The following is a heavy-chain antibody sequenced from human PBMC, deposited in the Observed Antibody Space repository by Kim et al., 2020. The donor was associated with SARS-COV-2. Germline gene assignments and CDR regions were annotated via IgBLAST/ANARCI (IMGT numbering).Heavy chain of an antibody. V-gene: IGHV5-51*01. CDR1: GYSFTSYW. CDR3: ARGSNPGKPFRYSSGWYGGYFDY. Sequence: GESLKISCKGSGYSFTSYWIGWVRQMPGKGLEWMGIIYPGDSDTRYSPSFQGQVTISADKSISTAYLQWSSLKASDTAMYYCARGSNPGKPFRYSSGWYGGYFDYWGQGTLVTVSS. CDR2: IYPGDSDT. D-gene: IGHD6-19*01. J-gene: IGHJ4*02.